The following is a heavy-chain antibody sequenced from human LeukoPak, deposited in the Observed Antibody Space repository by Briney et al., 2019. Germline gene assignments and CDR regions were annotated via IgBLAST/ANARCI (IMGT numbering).Heavy chain of an antibody. D-gene: IGHD3-22*01. V-gene: IGHV4-4*07. Sequence: PSETLSLTCIVSGDSLKSYYWSWIRQPAGKGLEWIGRISSSGSTNYNPSLKSRVTVSVDTSKNQFSLKLSSVTAADTAVYFCARGPYSYDSSGAFDIWGQGTMVTVSS. CDR1: GDSLKSYY. CDR2: ISSSGST. J-gene: IGHJ3*02. CDR3: ARGPYSYDSSGAFDI.